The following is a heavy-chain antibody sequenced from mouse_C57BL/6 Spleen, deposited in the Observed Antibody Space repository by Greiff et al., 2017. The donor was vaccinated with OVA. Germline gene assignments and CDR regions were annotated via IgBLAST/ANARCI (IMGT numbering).Heavy chain of an antibody. CDR1: GFTFTDYY. CDR3: ARGGGYYAMDY. CDR2: IRNKANGYTT. Sequence: DVKLVESGGGLVQPGGSLSLSCAASGFTFTDYYMSWVRQPPGKALEWLSFIRNKANGYTTEYSASVKGRFTISRDNSQSILYLQMNALRAEDSATYYCARGGGYYAMDYWGQGISVTVSS. D-gene: IGHD1-1*02. V-gene: IGHV7-3*01. J-gene: IGHJ4*01.